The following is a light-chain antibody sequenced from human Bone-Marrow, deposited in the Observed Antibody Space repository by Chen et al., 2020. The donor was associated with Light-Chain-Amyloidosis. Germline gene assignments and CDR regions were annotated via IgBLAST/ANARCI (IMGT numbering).Light chain of an antibody. Sequence: NFMLTQPHSVSESPGKTVIISCTRSSGSIATNYVQRYQQRPGSSPTTVIYEDDQRPSGLPDRFSGSIDRSSNSASRTISGLKTEDEADYYCQSYQGSSQGVFGGGTKLTVL. V-gene: IGLV6-57*01. CDR1: SGSIATNY. CDR3: QSYQGSSQGV. CDR2: EDD. J-gene: IGLJ3*02.